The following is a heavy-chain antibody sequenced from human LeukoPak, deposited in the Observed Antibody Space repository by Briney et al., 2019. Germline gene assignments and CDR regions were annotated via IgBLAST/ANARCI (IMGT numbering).Heavy chain of an antibody. V-gene: IGHV4-39*07. D-gene: IGHD3-10*01. CDR3: ATGFYGSGSYTAQYYYYYYMDV. CDR1: GGSISSSSYY. CDR2: IYYSGST. J-gene: IGHJ6*03. Sequence: PSETLSLTCTVSGGSISSSSYYWGWIRQPPGKGLEWIGSIYYSGSTYYNPSLKSRVTISVDTSKNQFSLKLSSVTAADTAVYYCATGFYGSGSYTAQYYYYYYMDVWGKGTTVTISS.